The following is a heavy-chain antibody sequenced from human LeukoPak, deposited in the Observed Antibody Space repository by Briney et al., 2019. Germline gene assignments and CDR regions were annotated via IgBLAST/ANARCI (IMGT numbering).Heavy chain of an antibody. Sequence: PGGSLRLSCAASGFTFSSYGMHWVRQAPGKGLEWVAVIWYDGSNKYYADSVKGRFTISRDNSKNTLYLQMNSLRAEDTAVYYCARDLAVIAVAGTLDYWGQGTLVTVSS. V-gene: IGHV3-30*19. J-gene: IGHJ4*02. CDR3: ARDLAVIAVAGTLDY. D-gene: IGHD6-19*01. CDR2: IWYDGSNK. CDR1: GFTFSSYG.